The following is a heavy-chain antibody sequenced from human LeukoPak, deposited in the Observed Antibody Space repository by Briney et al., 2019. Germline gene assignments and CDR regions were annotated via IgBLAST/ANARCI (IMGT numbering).Heavy chain of an antibody. D-gene: IGHD3-10*01. CDR2: INHSGST. J-gene: IGHJ6*02. CDR3: ARLTYYGLYGMDV. Sequence: KPSETLSLTCAVYGGSFSGYYWSWIRQPPGKGLEWIGEINHSGSTNYNPSLKSRVTISVDTSKNQFSLKLSSVTDADTAVYYCARLTYYGLYGMDVWGQGTTVTVFS. CDR1: GGSFSGYY. V-gene: IGHV4-34*01.